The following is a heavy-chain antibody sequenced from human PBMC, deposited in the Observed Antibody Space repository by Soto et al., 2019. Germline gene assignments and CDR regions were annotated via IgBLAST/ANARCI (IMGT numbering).Heavy chain of an antibody. Sequence: SETRSLTCAVYGGSLSGYYWSWIRQPPGKGLEWIGEINHSGSTNYNPSLKSRVTISVDTSKNQFSLKLSSVTPADKAVYYCATDYSGSYYDYWGQGTLVTVSS. CDR2: INHSGST. CDR1: GGSLSGYY. CDR3: ATDYSGSYYDY. V-gene: IGHV4-34*01. D-gene: IGHD1-26*01. J-gene: IGHJ4*02.